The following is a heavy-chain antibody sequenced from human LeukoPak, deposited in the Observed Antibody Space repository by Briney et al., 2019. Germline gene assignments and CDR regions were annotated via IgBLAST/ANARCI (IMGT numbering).Heavy chain of an antibody. V-gene: IGHV3-23*01. CDR3: VKDGSRRGRSYLDV. Sequence: GGSLRLSCKASGFNFTNYAMNWVRQAPGKGLEWVSVINAGGDRGYNADSVKGRFTISRDNSRTTLFLQMDGLRADDTALYYCVKDGSRRGRSYLDVWGKGTTVTVSS. CDR1: GFNFTNYA. CDR2: INAGGDRG. D-gene: IGHD6-13*01. J-gene: IGHJ6*03.